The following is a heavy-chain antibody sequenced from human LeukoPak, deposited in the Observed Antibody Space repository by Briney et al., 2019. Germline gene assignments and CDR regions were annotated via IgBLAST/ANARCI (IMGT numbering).Heavy chain of an antibody. J-gene: IGHJ4*01. CDR3: ARDGVSGHFDY. CDR2: IDPSNGNI. V-gene: IGHV1-18*01. Sequence: ASVKVFCKASGYTFNSYGICWVRQAPGQGFEWIGWIDPSNGNIKYAEKLQGRVTMTTDTTTSTAYMDLRSLRSDDTAVYYCARDGVSGHFDYWGRGTLVTVSS. D-gene: IGHD3-3*01. CDR1: GYTFNSYG.